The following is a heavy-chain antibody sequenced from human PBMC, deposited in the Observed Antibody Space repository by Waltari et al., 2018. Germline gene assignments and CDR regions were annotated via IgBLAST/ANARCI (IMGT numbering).Heavy chain of an antibody. CDR3: AKSREDYLDY. V-gene: IGHV3-53*02. Sequence: EVQLVETGGGLIQPGGSLRLSCAASGFTVSSNYITWVRQAPGTGLDWVSFISSGGGGNTYYADSVKGRFSISRDNSKNTLYLQMNSLRAEDTAVYYCAKSREDYLDYWGQEPWSPSPQ. J-gene: IGHJ4*01. CDR2: ISSGGGGNT. CDR1: GFTVSSNY.